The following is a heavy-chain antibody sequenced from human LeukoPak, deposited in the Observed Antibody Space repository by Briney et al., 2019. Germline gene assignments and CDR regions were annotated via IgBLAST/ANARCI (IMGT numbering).Heavy chain of an antibody. CDR3: ARSRKQWLVGGCFDY. CDR2: INSDGSST. CDR1: GFTFSSYW. D-gene: IGHD6-19*01. Sequence: RGSLRLSCAASGFTFSSYWMHWVRQAPGKGLVWVSRINSDGSSTSYADSVKGRFTISRDNAKNTLYLQMNSLRAEDTAVYYCARSRKQWLVGGCFDYWGQGTLVTVSS. V-gene: IGHV3-74*01. J-gene: IGHJ4*02.